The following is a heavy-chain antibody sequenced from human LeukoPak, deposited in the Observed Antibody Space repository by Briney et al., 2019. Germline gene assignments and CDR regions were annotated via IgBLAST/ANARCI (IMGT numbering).Heavy chain of an antibody. CDR3: ARAPVGTLYYFDY. Sequence: GGSLRLSCAASGFTFGNYWMHWVRQAPGKGLVWISRINSDGSTTAYADSVMGRVAISRDNAQNTLYLQMNSLRAEDTAVYYCARAPVGTLYYFDYWGQGSLVTVSS. J-gene: IGHJ4*02. V-gene: IGHV3-74*01. CDR1: GFTFGNYW. CDR2: INSDGSTT. D-gene: IGHD4-23*01.